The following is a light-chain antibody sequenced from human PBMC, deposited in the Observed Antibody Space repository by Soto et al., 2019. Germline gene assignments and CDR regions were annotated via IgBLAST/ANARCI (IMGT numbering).Light chain of an antibody. Sequence: EMVLTQSPATLSLSPEERATLSCRASQSVSSYLAWYQQKPGQAPRLLIYDASNRATGIPARFSGSGSGTDFTLTISSLEPEDFAVYYCQQRSNWLTFGGGNKGEIK. V-gene: IGKV3-11*01. CDR3: QQRSNWLT. J-gene: IGKJ4*01. CDR2: DAS. CDR1: QSVSSY.